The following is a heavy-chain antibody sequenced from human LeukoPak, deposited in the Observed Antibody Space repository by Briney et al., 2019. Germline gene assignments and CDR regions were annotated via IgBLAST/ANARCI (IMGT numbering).Heavy chain of an antibody. V-gene: IGHV4-4*02. CDR2: IYHSGST. CDR1: GGSISSSNW. J-gene: IGHJ4*02. D-gene: IGHD3-16*02. CDR3: ARVYDYVWGSYRYSGRKYYFDY. Sequence: PSGTLSLTCAVSGGSISSSNWWSWVRQPPGKGLEWIGEIYHSGSTNYNPSLKSRVTISVDTSKNQFSLKLSSVTAADTAVYYCARVYDYVWGSYRYSGRKYYFDYWGQGTLVTVSS.